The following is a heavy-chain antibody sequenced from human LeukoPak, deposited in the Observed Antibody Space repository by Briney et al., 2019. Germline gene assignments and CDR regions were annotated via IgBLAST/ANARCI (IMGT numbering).Heavy chain of an antibody. CDR1: GFTFSNYS. V-gene: IGHV3-48*04. Sequence: GGSLRLSCAASGFTFSNYSMNWVRQAPGKGLEWVSSISRSGSTKYYADSVKCRFTISRDNAKNSLFLQMNSLRAEDTAVYYCARVLRYCSGGNCYSGGLGYMDVWGKGTTVTISS. CDR3: ARVLRYCSGGNCYSGGLGYMDV. D-gene: IGHD2-15*01. J-gene: IGHJ6*03. CDR2: ISRSGSTK.